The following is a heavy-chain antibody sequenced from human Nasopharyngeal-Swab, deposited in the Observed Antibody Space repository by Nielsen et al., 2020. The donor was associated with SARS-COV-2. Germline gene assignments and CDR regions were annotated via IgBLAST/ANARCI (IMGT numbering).Heavy chain of an antibody. CDR3: ARKHREASYDFWSGYYDY. CDR2: IYYSGST. Sequence: WIRQPPGKGLEWIGYIYYSGSTNYNPSLKSRVTISVDTSKNQFSLKLSSVTAADTAVYYCARKHREASYDFWSGYYDYWGQGTLVTVSS. J-gene: IGHJ4*02. D-gene: IGHD3-3*01. V-gene: IGHV4-59*01.